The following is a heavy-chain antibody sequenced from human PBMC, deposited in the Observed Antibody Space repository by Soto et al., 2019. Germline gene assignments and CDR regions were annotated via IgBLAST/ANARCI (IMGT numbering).Heavy chain of an antibody. Sequence: QVQLVQSGAEVKKPGASVKVSCKASGYTFTGYYMHWVRQAPGQGLEWMGWINPNSGGTNYAQKFQGWVTMTRDTSISTAYMELSRLRSDDTAVHYCARAHSSGWFSHWFDPWGQGTLVTVSS. CDR1: GYTFTGYY. D-gene: IGHD6-19*01. V-gene: IGHV1-2*04. J-gene: IGHJ5*02. CDR3: ARAHSSGWFSHWFDP. CDR2: INPNSGGT.